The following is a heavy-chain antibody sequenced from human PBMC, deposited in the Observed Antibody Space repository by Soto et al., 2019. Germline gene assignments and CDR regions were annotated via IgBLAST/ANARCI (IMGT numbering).Heavy chain of an antibody. CDR3: ARIGGSGTWDIDY. V-gene: IGHV3-21*01. D-gene: IGHD3-10*01. CDR1: GFTFSSYR. Sequence: EVQLVESGGGRVKPGGSLRLSCGASGFTFSSYRMSWVRQAPGKGLEWVSSISPSSSYIYHADSLKGRLTISRDNAKNSLYLQMNSLRVEDTAVYYCARIGGSGTWDIDYWGQGTLVTVSS. J-gene: IGHJ4*02. CDR2: ISPSSSYI.